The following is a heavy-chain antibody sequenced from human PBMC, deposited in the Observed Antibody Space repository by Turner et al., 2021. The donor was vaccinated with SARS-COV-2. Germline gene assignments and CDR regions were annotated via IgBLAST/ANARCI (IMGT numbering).Heavy chain of an antibody. CDR1: GYTFTGYY. CDR3: ARDLCDLGRRWTQ. D-gene: IGHD2-15*01. J-gene: IGHJ4*02. V-gene: IGHV1-2*02. Sequence: QVQLVQSGAEVKKPGASVKVSCKASGYTFTGYYMHWVRQAPGQGLEWMGWINPNSGGTNYAQKFQGRVTMTRDTSISTAYMELSRLRADDTAVYFCARDLCDLGRRWTQWGQGTLVTVSS. CDR2: INPNSGGT.